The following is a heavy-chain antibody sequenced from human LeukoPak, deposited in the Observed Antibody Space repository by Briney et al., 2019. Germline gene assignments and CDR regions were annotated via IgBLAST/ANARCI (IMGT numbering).Heavy chain of an antibody. D-gene: IGHD1-20*01. CDR3: ARQEELTADY. CDR1: GGSFSGYY. V-gene: IGHV4-34*01. CDR2: IYYSGST. Sequence: SETLSLTCAVYGGSFSGYYWSWIRQPPGKGLEWIGSIYYSGSTYYNPSLKSRVTISVDTSKNQFSLKLSSVTAADTAVYYCARQEELTADYWGQGTLVTVSS. J-gene: IGHJ4*02.